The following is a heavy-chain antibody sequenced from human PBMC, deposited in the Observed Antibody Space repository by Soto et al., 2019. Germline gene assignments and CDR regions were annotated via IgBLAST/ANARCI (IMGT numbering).Heavy chain of an antibody. CDR2: ISWNSGSI. J-gene: IGHJ4*02. D-gene: IGHD4-17*01. Sequence: GGSLRLSCAASGVTVDDYAMDWVRQAPGKGLEWVSGISWNSGSIGYADSVKGRFTISRDNAKNSLYLQMNSLRAEDTALYYCAKDSAYDYGDYEIDYWGQGTLVTVSS. CDR1: GVTVDDYA. CDR3: AKDSAYDYGDYEIDY. V-gene: IGHV3-9*01.